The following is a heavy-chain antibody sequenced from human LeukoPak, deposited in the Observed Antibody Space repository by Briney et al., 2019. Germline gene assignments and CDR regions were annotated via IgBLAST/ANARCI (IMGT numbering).Heavy chain of an antibody. CDR1: GFTFSNAW. Sequence: NPGGSLRLSCAASGFTFSNAWMSWVRQAPGKGLEWVGRIKSKTDGGTTDYAAPVKGRFTISRDDSKNTLYLQMNSLKTEDTAVYYCALGDSSGHTKVSDAFDIWGQGTMVTVSS. CDR2: IKSKTDGGTT. V-gene: IGHV3-15*01. CDR3: ALGDSSGHTKVSDAFDI. D-gene: IGHD3-22*01. J-gene: IGHJ3*02.